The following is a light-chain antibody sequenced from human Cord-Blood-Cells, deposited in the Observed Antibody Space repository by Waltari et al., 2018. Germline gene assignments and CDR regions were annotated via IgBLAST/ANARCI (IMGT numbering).Light chain of an antibody. CDR3: AAWDDSLNGPV. Sequence: QSVLTQPPSASGTPGQRVTSSCSGSSSNIGSNTVNWYKQLPGTAPKLLIYSNNQRPSGVPDRFSGSKSGTSASLAISGLQSEDEADYYCAAWDDSLNGPVFGGGTKLTVL. CDR1: SSNIGSNT. J-gene: IGLJ3*02. V-gene: IGLV1-44*01. CDR2: SNN.